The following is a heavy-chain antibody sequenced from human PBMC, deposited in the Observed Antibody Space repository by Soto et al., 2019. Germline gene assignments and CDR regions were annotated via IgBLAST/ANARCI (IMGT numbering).Heavy chain of an antibody. V-gene: IGHV1-69*13. J-gene: IGHJ6*02. CDR3: ARDYGSGSYYNFYYYGMDA. Sequence: GASVKVSCKASGGTFSSYAISWVRQAPGQGLEWVGGIIPIFGTANYAQKFQGRVTITADESTSTAYMELSSLRSEDTAVYYCARDYGSGSYYNFYYYGMDAWGQGTTVTVSS. CDR1: GGTFSSYA. D-gene: IGHD3-10*01. CDR2: IIPIFGTA.